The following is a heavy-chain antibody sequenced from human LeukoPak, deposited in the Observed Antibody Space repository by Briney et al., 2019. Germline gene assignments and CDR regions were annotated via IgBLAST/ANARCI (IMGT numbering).Heavy chain of an antibody. J-gene: IGHJ4*02. D-gene: IGHD4-4*01. CDR2: ISYDGSNK. CDR1: GFTFSSYG. Sequence: GGSLRLSCAASGFTFSSYGMHWVRQAPGKGLEWVAVISYDGSNKYYADSVKGRFTTSRDNSKNTLYLQMNSLRAEDTAVYYCAKDLYSGFDYWGQGTLVTVSS. CDR3: AKDLYSGFDY. V-gene: IGHV3-30*18.